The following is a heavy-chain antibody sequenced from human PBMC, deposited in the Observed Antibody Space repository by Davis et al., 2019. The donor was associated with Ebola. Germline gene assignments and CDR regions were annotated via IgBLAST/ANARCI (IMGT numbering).Heavy chain of an antibody. CDR1: GDSVSINSAG. D-gene: IGHD3-3*01. CDR3: ARGWLRGYLDY. V-gene: IGHV6-1*01. Sequence: HSQTLSLTCAISGDSVSINSAGWNWIRQSPSRGLEWLGRTYYNSKWYHDYAVSVKSRISIIPDTSKNQVSLHLNSVTPEDTAVYYCARGWLRGYLDYWGQGTLVTVPS. J-gene: IGHJ4*02. CDR2: TYYNSKWYH.